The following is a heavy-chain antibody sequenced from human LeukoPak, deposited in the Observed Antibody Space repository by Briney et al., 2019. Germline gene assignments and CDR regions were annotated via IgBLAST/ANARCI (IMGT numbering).Heavy chain of an antibody. CDR3: ARDSHLHYYDNSGPTRGFDY. CDR1: GFTFSSHS. Sequence: GGSLRLSCAASGFTFSSHSMNWVRQAPGKGLEWVSSISSRSSYIDYADSVKDRITISRDNAKNSLYLQMNSLRAEDTAVYYCARDSHLHYYDNSGPTRGFDYWGQGTLVTVSS. D-gene: IGHD3-22*01. J-gene: IGHJ4*02. V-gene: IGHV3-21*01. CDR2: ISSRSSYI.